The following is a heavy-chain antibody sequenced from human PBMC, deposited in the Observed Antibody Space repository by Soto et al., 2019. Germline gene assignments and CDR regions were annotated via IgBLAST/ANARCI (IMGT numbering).Heavy chain of an antibody. D-gene: IGHD1-26*01. J-gene: IGHJ4*02. V-gene: IGHV3-23*01. Sequence: PGGSLRLSCAASGFTFGIYAMTWVRQAPGKGLEWVSSISAAGRRPYYADSVKGRFAISRDNSKNTLFLQMNSLRAEDTAVYYCARGGQLTPYYYFDSWGQGTLVTVSS. CDR3: ARGGQLTPYYYFDS. CDR2: ISAAGRRP. CDR1: GFTFGIYA.